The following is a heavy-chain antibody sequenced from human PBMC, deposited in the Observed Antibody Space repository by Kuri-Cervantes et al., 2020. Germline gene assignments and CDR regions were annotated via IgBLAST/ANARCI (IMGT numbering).Heavy chain of an antibody. V-gene: IGHV1-8*02. Sequence: ASVKVSCKASGGTFSSYAINWVRQATGQGLEWMGWMNPNSGNTGYAQKFQGRVTMTRNTSISTAYMEPSSLRSEDTAVYYCARGIRRFLEWLLGGRGRYYYYMDVWGKGTTVTVSS. J-gene: IGHJ6*03. CDR3: ARGIRRFLEWLLGGRGRYYYYMDV. CDR2: MNPNSGNT. D-gene: IGHD3-3*01. CDR1: GGTFSSYA.